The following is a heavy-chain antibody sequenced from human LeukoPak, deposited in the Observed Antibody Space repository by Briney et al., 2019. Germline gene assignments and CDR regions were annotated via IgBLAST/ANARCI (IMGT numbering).Heavy chain of an antibody. D-gene: IGHD6-19*01. CDR2: IYYTGST. V-gene: IGHV4-59*01. J-gene: IGHJ4*02. Sequence: PSETLSLTCTVSGGSIDTYYWTWIRQPPGKGLEYIAYIYYTGSTDYNPSFKSRVRMSLDTSKNQFSLVLNSVTAADTAVYYCASGRYGGGWYDYWGQGTLVTVSS. CDR1: GGSIDTYY. CDR3: ASGRYGGGWYDY.